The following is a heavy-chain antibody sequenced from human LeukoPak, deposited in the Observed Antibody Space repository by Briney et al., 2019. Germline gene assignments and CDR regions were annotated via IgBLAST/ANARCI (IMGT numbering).Heavy chain of an antibody. CDR2: IYYTGST. J-gene: IGHJ4*02. V-gene: IGHV4-39*01. Sequence: PSETLSLTCPVSGGSVSSSRYYWGWIRQPPGKGLEWIGSIYYTGSTYYKPSLKSRVTISVDASKNQISLKLSSVTAADTAVYYCASAGPDDDFDYWGQGTLVTVSS. D-gene: IGHD3/OR15-3a*01. CDR3: ASAGPDDDFDY. CDR1: GGSVSSSRYY.